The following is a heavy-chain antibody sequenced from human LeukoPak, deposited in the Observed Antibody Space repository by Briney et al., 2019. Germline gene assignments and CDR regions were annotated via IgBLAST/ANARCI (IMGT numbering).Heavy chain of an antibody. CDR3: AREYRYYDSSGYLYYFDY. CDR1: GGSISSSSYY. J-gene: IGHJ4*02. V-gene: IGHV4-39*07. D-gene: IGHD3-22*01. Sequence: SETLSLTCTVSGGSISSSSYYWGWIRQPPGKGLEWIGSIYYSGSTYYNPSLKSRVTISVDTSKNQFSLKLSSVTAADTAVYYCAREYRYYDSSGYLYYFDYWGQGTLVTVSS. CDR2: IYYSGST.